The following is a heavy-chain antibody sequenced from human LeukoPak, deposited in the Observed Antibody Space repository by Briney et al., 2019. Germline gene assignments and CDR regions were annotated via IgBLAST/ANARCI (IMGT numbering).Heavy chain of an antibody. V-gene: IGHV3-23*01. CDR1: GFTFSSYA. Sequence: GGSLRLSCAASGFTFSSYAMSWVRQAPGKGLEWVSAISGSGGSTYYADSVKGRFTISRYNSKNTLYLEVISLTAEDTAVYYCAKDDAWLRFGEWSQGTLVTVSS. CDR2: ISGSGGST. CDR3: AKDDAWLRFGE. D-gene: IGHD3-10*01. J-gene: IGHJ4*02.